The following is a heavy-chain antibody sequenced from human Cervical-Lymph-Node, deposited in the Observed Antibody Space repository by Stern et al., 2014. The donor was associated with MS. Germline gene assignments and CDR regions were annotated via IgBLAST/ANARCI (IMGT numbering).Heavy chain of an antibody. CDR3: ARWIQLWYHDAFDI. CDR1: GGSISSGGYY. J-gene: IGHJ3*02. V-gene: IGHV4-31*01. D-gene: IGHD5-18*01. CDR2: IYYSGST. Sequence: QVQLQESGPGLVKPSQTLSRTCTVSGGSISSGGYYWSWIRQHPGKGLEWIGYIYYSGSTYYNPSLKSLVTISVDTSKNQFSLKLSSVTAADTAVYYCARWIQLWYHDAFDIWGQGTMVTVSS.